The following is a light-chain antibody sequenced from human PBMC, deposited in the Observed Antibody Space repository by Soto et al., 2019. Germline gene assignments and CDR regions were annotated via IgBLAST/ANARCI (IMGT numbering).Light chain of an antibody. CDR3: QQYSNSPPLYT. Sequence: EIVMTQSPGTLSVSTGEGATLSCRASQSVDSNLAWYQQKPGQAPRLVIHGASSRASGIPDRFSGRGSGTDFTLTISRLEPEDFAVYFCQQYSNSPPLYTFGQGTKLEIK. CDR2: GAS. J-gene: IGKJ2*01. CDR1: QSVDSN. V-gene: IGKV3-20*01.